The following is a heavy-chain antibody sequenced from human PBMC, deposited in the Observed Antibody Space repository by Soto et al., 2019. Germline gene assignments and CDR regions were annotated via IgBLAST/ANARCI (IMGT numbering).Heavy chain of an antibody. Sequence: ASVKVSCKASGYTFTSYDINWVRQATGQGLEWMGWMNPNSGNTGYAQKFQGRVTMTRNTSISTAYMELSSLRSEDTAVYYCARGPYSSSWYNWFDPWGQGTLVAVSS. CDR1: GYTFTSYD. V-gene: IGHV1-8*01. J-gene: IGHJ5*02. CDR3: ARGPYSSSWYNWFDP. D-gene: IGHD6-13*01. CDR2: MNPNSGNT.